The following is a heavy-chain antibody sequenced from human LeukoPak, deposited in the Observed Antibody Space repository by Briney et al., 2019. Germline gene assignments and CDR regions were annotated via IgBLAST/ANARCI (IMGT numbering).Heavy chain of an antibody. V-gene: IGHV3-7*04. CDR3: ARDSPGYGAYDLG. Sequence: PGGSLRLSCAASGFTFSSYWMSWVRQAPGKGLEWVANIKEDGSAKYSVDSVKGRFTIPRDNAKNTLYLQMNSLRAEDTAVYYCARDSPGYGAYDLGWGQGTLVTVSS. J-gene: IGHJ4*02. CDR1: GFTFSSYW. D-gene: IGHD5-12*01. CDR2: IKEDGSAK.